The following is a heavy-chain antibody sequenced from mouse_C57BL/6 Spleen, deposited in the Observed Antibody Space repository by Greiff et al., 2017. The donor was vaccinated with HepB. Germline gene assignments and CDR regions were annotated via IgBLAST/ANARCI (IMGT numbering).Heavy chain of an antibody. CDR3: ARGHYYGSSYGGFAY. V-gene: IGHV1-43*01. J-gene: IGHJ3*01. Sequence: VQLQQPGPELVKPGASVKISCKASGYSFTGYYMHWVKQSSEKSLEWIGEINPSTGGTSYNQKFKGKATLTVDKSSSTAYMQLKSLTSEDSAVYYCARGHYYGSSYGGFAYWGQGTLVTVSA. D-gene: IGHD1-1*01. CDR2: INPSTGGT. CDR1: GYSFTGYY.